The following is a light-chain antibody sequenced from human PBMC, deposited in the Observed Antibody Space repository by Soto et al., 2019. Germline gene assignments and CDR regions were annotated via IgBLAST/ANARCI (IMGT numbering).Light chain of an antibody. V-gene: IGLV2-14*03. J-gene: IGLJ1*01. CDR3: SSYTTSSTPLCV. Sequence: QSALTQPASVSGSPGQSITISCTGTSSDVGGYNFVSWYQHHPGKAPKLMIYDVSNRPSGVSNRFSGSKSGNMASLTISGLQAEDEADYYCSSYTTSSTPLCVFGTGTKVTVL. CDR1: SSDVGGYNF. CDR2: DVS.